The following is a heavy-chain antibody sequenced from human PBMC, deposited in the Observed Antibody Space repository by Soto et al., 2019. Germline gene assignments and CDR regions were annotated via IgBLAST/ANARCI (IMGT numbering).Heavy chain of an antibody. CDR3: VKDCSSGWPYYYGLDV. J-gene: IGHJ6*02. CDR2: ISYDGRNK. V-gene: IGHV3-30*18. D-gene: IGHD6-19*01. Sequence: QVQLVESGGGGVQPGRSLRLSCAASGFTFSSYGIHWVRQAPGKGLEWVAVISYDGRNKYYADSVKGRFAISRDNSRNTLYLQMSSLRAEDTAVYYCVKDCSSGWPYYYGLDVWGQGTTVTVSS. CDR1: GFTFSSYG.